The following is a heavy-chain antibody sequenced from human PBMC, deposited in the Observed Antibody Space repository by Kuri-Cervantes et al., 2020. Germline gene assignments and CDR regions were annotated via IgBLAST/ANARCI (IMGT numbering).Heavy chain of an antibody. Sequence: ASVKVSCKASGYTFTSYGISWVRQAPGQGLEWMGRISAYNGNTNYAQKLQGRVTMTTDTSTSTAYMELRSLRSDGTAVYYCARETPHSGSYLSYYYGMDVWGQGTTVTVSS. D-gene: IGHD1-26*01. V-gene: IGHV1-18*01. J-gene: IGHJ6*02. CDR2: ISAYNGNT. CDR3: ARETPHSGSYLSYYYGMDV. CDR1: GYTFTSYG.